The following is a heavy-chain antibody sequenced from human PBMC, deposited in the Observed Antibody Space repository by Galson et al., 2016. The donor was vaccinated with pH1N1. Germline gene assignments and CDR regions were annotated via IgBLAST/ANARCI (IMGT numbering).Heavy chain of an antibody. Sequence: QSGAEVKKPGESLKISCQGSGYSFSSHWIGWVRQMPGKGLEWMGIIYPGDSDTKYSPSFQGQVTFSADKSSNTPYVQWNSRKTSDTAMYFCARRSAVAGVDYWGQGTLVTVSS. D-gene: IGHD6-19*01. CDR2: IYPGDSDT. CDR1: GYSFSSHW. CDR3: ARRSAVAGVDY. V-gene: IGHV5-51*01. J-gene: IGHJ4*02.